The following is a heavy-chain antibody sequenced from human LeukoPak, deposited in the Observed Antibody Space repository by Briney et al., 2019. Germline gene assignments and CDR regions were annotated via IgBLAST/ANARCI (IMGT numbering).Heavy chain of an antibody. Sequence: GSLRLSCAASGFTFSDHYMTWIRQAPGKGLEWVSYISSSGSTIYYADSVKGRFTISRDNAKNSLYLQMNSLRAEDTAVYYCAREKKDRITIFGVVNYYYYYYMDVWGKGTTVTVSS. CDR1: GFTFSDHY. D-gene: IGHD3-3*01. V-gene: IGHV3-11*04. J-gene: IGHJ6*03. CDR3: AREKKDRITIFGVVNYYYYYYMDV. CDR2: ISSSGSTI.